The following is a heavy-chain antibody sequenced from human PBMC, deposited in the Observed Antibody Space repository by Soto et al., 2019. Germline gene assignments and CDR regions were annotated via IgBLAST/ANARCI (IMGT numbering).Heavy chain of an antibody. Sequence: SETLSLTCTVSGGPLSSGSYYWWTWVRQPPGQGLEWIGEIYRTGSTNYNPSLKSRVTISLDKSENQFSLKVTSLTAADTAVYYCASRDPGTSVDYWGQGTLVTVSS. CDR1: GGPLSSGSYYW. D-gene: IGHD1-7*01. V-gene: IGHV4-4*02. J-gene: IGHJ4*02. CDR2: IYRTGST. CDR3: ASRDPGTSVDY.